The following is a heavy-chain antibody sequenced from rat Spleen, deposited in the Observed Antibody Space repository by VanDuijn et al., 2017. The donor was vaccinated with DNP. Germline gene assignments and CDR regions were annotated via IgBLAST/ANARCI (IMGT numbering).Heavy chain of an antibody. Sequence: EVRLVESGGDLVRPGRSVKIACAASGFTFSAYYMAWVRQAPAKGLEWVAYIGSPAYAPYSTDSVKGRFTISRDNAKSTLYLQMNSLRSEDMATYYCVRWNSGHFDYWGQGVMVTVSS. V-gene: IGHV5-22*01. CDR2: IGSPAYAP. CDR1: GFTFSAYY. D-gene: IGHD4-3*01. J-gene: IGHJ2*01. CDR3: VRWNSGHFDY.